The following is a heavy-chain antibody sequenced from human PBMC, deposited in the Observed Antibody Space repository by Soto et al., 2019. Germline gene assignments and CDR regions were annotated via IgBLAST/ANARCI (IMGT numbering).Heavy chain of an antibody. J-gene: IGHJ4*02. D-gene: IGHD3-22*01. Sequence: QVQLLQSEAEVTKTGSSVKVSCKTSGDVFSSYSVSWVRQAPGKGLEWMGGIIPTFNKPNYAQKFQSRLTLNADASTSTIYMELTSLMSEDTATYSCARDRYYHDLSGYHPQFDSWGQGTLVTVSS. CDR1: GDVFSSYS. V-gene: IGHV1-69*01. CDR3: ARDRYYHDLSGYHPQFDS. CDR2: IIPTFNKP.